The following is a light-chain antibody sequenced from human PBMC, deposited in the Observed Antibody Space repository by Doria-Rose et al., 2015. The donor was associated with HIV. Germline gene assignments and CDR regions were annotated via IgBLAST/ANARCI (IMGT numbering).Light chain of an antibody. J-gene: IGLJ7*01. Sequence: KVTISCSGSSSNIGNNYVSWYQQLPGTAPKLLIYDNNKRPSGIPDRFSGSKSGTSATLGITGLQTGDEADYYCGTWDTSLSGGVFGGGTQLTVL. CDR2: DNN. CDR1: SSNIGNNY. CDR3: GTWDTSLSGGV. V-gene: IGLV1-51*01.